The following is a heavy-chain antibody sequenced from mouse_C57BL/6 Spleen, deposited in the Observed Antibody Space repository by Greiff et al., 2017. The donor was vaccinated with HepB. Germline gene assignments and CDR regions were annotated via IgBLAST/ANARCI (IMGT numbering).Heavy chain of an antibody. CDR2: ISSGSSTI. CDR1: GFTFSDYG. CDR3: ARDYANYYAMDY. V-gene: IGHV5-17*01. J-gene: IGHJ4*01. D-gene: IGHD1-1*01. Sequence: EVKLVESGGGLVKPGGSLKLSCAASGFTFSDYGMHWVRQAPEKGLEWVAYISSGSSTIYYADTVKGRFTISRDNAKNTLFLQMTSLRSEDTAMYYCARDYANYYAMDYWGQGTSVTVSS.